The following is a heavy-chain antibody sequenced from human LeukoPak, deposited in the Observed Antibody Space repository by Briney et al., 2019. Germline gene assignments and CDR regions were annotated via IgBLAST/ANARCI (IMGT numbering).Heavy chain of an antibody. J-gene: IGHJ4*02. V-gene: IGHV4-59*08. CDR3: ARWDYYGSGSRRLDY. D-gene: IGHD3-10*01. CDR1: GGSISGYY. CDR2: IYYTGST. Sequence: SETLSLTCTVSGGSISGYYWIWIRQPPGKGLEYIGYIYYTGSTNYNPSLKNRVTISVDTSKNQFSLKLSSVTAADTAVYYCARWDYYGSGSRRLDYWGQGTLDTVSS.